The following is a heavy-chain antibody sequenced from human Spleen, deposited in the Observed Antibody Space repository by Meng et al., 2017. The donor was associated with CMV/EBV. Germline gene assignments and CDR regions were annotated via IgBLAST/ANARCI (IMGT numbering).Heavy chain of an antibody. J-gene: IGHJ4*02. CDR1: GFRFNSDG. D-gene: IGHD5-12*01. CDR3: ARVDTGYDFPFDY. Sequence: CAASGFRFNSDGMHWVRQAPGKGLEWVTVISYDGTNKYYADSVKGRFTISRDNSKNTMYLQMNSLRVEDTAVYYCARVDTGYDFPFDYWGQGTLVTVSS. CDR2: ISYDGTNK. V-gene: IGHV3-30*19.